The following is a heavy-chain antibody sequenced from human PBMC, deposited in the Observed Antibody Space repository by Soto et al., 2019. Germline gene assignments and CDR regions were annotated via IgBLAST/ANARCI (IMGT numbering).Heavy chain of an antibody. CDR3: GGRGGGSSSWYNYYYGMDV. V-gene: IGHV1-8*01. Sequence: ASVKVSCKASGYTFTSYDINWVRQATGQGLEWMGWMNPNSGNTGYAQKFQGRVTMTRNTSISTAYMELSSLRSEDTAGYYCGGRGGGSSSWYNYYYGMDVWGQGTTVTVSS. J-gene: IGHJ6*02. CDR2: MNPNSGNT. D-gene: IGHD6-13*01. CDR1: GYTFTSYD.